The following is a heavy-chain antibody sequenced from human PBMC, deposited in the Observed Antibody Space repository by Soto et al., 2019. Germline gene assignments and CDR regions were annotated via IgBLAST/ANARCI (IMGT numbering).Heavy chain of an antibody. Sequence: SVKVSCKASGGTFSSYTISWVRQAPGQGLEWMGRIIPILGIANYAQKFQGRVTITADKSTSTAYMELSSLRSEDTAVHYCARDQVANAFDIWGQGTMVTVSS. CDR1: GGTFSSYT. CDR3: ARDQVANAFDI. CDR2: IIPILGIA. J-gene: IGHJ3*02. V-gene: IGHV1-69*04.